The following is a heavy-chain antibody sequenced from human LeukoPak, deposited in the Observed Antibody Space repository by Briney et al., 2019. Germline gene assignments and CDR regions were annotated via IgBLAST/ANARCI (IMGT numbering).Heavy chain of an antibody. Sequence: PGGSLRLSWAASGFTFSSYWMSWVRQAPAKGLEWVANIKQDGSEKNYVDSVKGRFTISRDNAKNSLYLQMNSLRAEDSAVYYCGASVFWWGQGTLVTVSS. V-gene: IGHV3-7*03. J-gene: IGHJ4*02. D-gene: IGHD3-3*01. CDR3: GASVFW. CDR1: GFTFSSYW. CDR2: IKQDGSEK.